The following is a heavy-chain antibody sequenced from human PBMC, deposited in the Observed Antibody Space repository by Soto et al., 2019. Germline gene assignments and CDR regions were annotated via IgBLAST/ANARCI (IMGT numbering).Heavy chain of an antibody. CDR3: ARALGYYYYYMDV. J-gene: IGHJ6*03. CDR2: INHSGST. V-gene: IGHV4-34*01. CDR1: GWSFCGYY. Sequence: PSETPSLTCAVYGWSFCGYYWSWIRQPPGKGLEWIGEINHSGSTNYNPSLKSRVTISVDTSKNQFSLKLSSVTAADTAVYYCARALGYYYYYMDVWGKGTTVTVSS.